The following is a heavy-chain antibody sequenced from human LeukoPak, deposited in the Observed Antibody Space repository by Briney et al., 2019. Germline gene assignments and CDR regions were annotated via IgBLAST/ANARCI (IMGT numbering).Heavy chain of an antibody. Sequence: PGGSLRLSCSASEFTFSNYAMRWIRQAPGKGLEWVSSISDSGDNTHYADSVKGRFTISRDNSKNTLYLQMNSLRAEDTAVYYCAKISKSRYFENWGQGTLVTVSS. J-gene: IGHJ4*02. V-gene: IGHV3-23*01. D-gene: IGHD3-16*02. CDR2: ISDSGDNT. CDR1: EFTFSNYA. CDR3: AKISKSRYFEN.